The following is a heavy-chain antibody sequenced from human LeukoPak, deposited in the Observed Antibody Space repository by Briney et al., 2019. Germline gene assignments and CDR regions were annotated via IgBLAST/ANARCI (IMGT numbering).Heavy chain of an antibody. Sequence: PGGSLRLPCAVSGFTFSSYWMHWVRQAPGKGLEYVSAISSNGGSTYYANSVKGRFTISRDNSKNTLYLQMGSLRAEDMAVYYCARDYGYSSSYGPTNWFDPWGQGTLVTVSS. CDR2: ISSNGGST. J-gene: IGHJ5*02. CDR1: GFTFSSYW. V-gene: IGHV3-64*01. D-gene: IGHD6-13*01. CDR3: ARDYGYSSSYGPTNWFDP.